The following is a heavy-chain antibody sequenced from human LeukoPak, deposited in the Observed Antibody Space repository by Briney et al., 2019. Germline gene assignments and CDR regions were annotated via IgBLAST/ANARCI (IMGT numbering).Heavy chain of an antibody. CDR1: GFTLSDYY. Sequence: PGGSLRLSCAASGFTLSDYYMSWIRQAPGKGLEWVSYISSSGSTIYYTDSVKGRFTISRDNAKNSLYLQMNSLRAGDTAVYYCARGGSWFGELKGRYYYYSMDVWGQGTTVTVSS. CDR3: ARGGSWFGELKGRYYYYSMDV. J-gene: IGHJ6*02. D-gene: IGHD3-10*01. V-gene: IGHV3-11*01. CDR2: ISSSGSTI.